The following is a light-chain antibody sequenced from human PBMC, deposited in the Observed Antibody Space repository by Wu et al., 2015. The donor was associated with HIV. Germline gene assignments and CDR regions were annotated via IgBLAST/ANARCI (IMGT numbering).Light chain of an antibody. V-gene: IGKV3-20*01. Sequence: VLTQSPGTLSLSPGERATLSCRASQSISSSYLACYRQKPGQAPRLLIYGASSRATGIPDRFSDSGSGTDFTLTISRLEPEDFAVYCCQQYSNSPLTFGGGTKLEIK. CDR1: QSISSSY. CDR3: QQYSNSPLT. CDR2: GAS. J-gene: IGKJ4*01.